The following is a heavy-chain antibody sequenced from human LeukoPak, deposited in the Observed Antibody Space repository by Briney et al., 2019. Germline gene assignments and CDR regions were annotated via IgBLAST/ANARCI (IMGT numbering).Heavy chain of an antibody. D-gene: IGHD1-1*01. J-gene: IGHJ5*02. CDR1: GGSISSYY. V-gene: IGHV4-59*01. CDR3: AREGTSGTNLNWLDP. CDR2: IYYSGSI. Sequence: PSETLSLTCTVPGGSISSYYWSWLRLPPGKGLEWIGHIYYSGSINYNPSLKSRVTISVDTSKNQFSLKLSSVTAADTALYYCAREGTSGTNLNWLDPWGQGTLVTVSS.